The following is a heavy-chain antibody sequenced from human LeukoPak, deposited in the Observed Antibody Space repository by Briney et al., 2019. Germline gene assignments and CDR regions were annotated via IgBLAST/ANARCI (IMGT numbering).Heavy chain of an antibody. J-gene: IGHJ4*02. Sequence: ASVKVSCKASGYTFTNCAMHWVRQAPGQRLEWMGWINADNGDTKYSRKLQGRVTITRNTSASTAYMELSSLRSEDTAVYYCAKDLKLAPFDYWGQGILVTVSS. V-gene: IGHV1-3*01. CDR2: INADNGDT. CDR1: GYTFTNCA. CDR3: AKDLKLAPFDY.